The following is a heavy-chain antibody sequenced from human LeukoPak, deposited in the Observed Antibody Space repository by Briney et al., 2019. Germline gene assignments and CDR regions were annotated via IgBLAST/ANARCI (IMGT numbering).Heavy chain of an antibody. Sequence: GASVKVSCKASGYTFTRYAINWLRQAPGQGLEWMGWINMYTANPAYAQGFTEWFVFSLDTSVTTAYLQISNLKTEDTAVYYCARHDNDDDFDYWGQGTLVTVSS. D-gene: IGHD3-16*01. CDR3: ARHDNDDDFDY. CDR1: GYTFTRYA. CDR2: INMYTANP. V-gene: IGHV7-4-1*02. J-gene: IGHJ4*02.